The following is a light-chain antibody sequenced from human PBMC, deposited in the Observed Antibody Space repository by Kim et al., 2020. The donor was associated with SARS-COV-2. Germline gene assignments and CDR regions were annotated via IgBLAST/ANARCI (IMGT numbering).Light chain of an antibody. CDR2: DAS. Sequence: EIVFTQSPATLSLSPGERATLSCRARQSVVSYLAWYQQSPDQAPRLLIYDASNRATGIPARFSGSGSGADFTLIINSLEPEDFAVYYCQQRANWPTVTFGGGTKVEIK. J-gene: IGKJ4*01. V-gene: IGKV3-11*01. CDR3: QQRANWPTVT. CDR1: QSVVSY.